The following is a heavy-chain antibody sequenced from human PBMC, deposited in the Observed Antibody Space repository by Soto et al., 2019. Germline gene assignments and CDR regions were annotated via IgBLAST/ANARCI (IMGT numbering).Heavy chain of an antibody. CDR3: ASFYGDYGAFDI. D-gene: IGHD4-17*01. J-gene: IGHJ3*02. Sequence: ASVKVSCKASGGTFSSYTISWVRQAPGQGLEWMGRIIPILGIANYAQKFQGRVTITADKSTSTAYMELSSLRSEDTAVYYCASFYGDYGAFDIWGQGTMVTVSS. CDR1: GGTFSSYT. CDR2: IIPILGIA. V-gene: IGHV1-69*02.